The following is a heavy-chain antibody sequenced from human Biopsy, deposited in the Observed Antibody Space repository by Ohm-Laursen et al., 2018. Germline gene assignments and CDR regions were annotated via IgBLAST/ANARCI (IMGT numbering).Heavy chain of an antibody. V-gene: IGHV1-46*01. J-gene: IGHJ4*02. Sequence: ASVKVSCKASGYTFTTYYIHWVRQAPGQGLEWMGIINPGGNSTAYTQNSQGRVTMTWDASTTTVYMELSSLRSENTAVYYCVPASFDYWGQGTLVTVPS. CDR2: INPGGNST. CDR1: GYTFTTYY. CDR3: VPASFDY.